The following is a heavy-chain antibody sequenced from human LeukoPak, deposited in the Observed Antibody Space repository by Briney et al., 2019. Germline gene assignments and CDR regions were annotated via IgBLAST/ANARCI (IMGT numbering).Heavy chain of an antibody. V-gene: IGHV1-8*01. CDR3: ARTYYDSSGYSGFDC. CDR2: MNPNSGNT. Sequence: ASVKVSCKASGDTFTSYDINWVRQATGQGLEWMGWMNPNSGNTGYAQKFQGRVTMTRNTSISTAYMELSSLRSEDTAVYYCARTYYDSSGYSGFDCWGQGTLVTVSS. CDR1: GDTFTSYD. D-gene: IGHD3-22*01. J-gene: IGHJ4*02.